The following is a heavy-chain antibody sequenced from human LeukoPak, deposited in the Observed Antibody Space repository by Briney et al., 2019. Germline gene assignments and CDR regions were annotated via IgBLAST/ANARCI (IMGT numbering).Heavy chain of an antibody. Sequence: SETLSLTCAVYGGSFSGYYWSWIRQPPGKGLEWIGEINHSGSTNYNPSLKSRVTISVDTSKNQFSLKLSSVTAADTAVYYCARHVGYSIYRRKIDYWGQGTLVTVSS. CDR3: ARHVGYSIYRRKIDY. D-gene: IGHD5-12*01. CDR1: GGSFSGYY. V-gene: IGHV4-34*01. CDR2: INHSGST. J-gene: IGHJ4*02.